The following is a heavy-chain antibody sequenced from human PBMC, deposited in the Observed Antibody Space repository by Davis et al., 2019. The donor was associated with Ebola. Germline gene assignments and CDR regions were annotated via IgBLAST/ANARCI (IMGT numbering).Heavy chain of an antibody. CDR3: ARRATNYNYFDY. V-gene: IGHV4-34*01. D-gene: IGHD2-8*01. CDR2: INHSGST. Sequence: SETVSLTCTVYGGSFSGYYWSWIRQPPGKGLEWIGEINHSGSTNYNPSLKSRVTMSVDTSKNQFSLKLSSVTAADTAVYYCARRATNYNYFDYWGQGTLVTVSS. J-gene: IGHJ4*02. CDR1: GGSFSGYY.